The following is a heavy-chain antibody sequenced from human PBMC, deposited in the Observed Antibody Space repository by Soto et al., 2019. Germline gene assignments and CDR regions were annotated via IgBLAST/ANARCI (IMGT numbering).Heavy chain of an antibody. J-gene: IGHJ6*03. D-gene: IGHD6-6*01. CDR1: GYTFPSSD. CDR3: ARGCSSSSLLYYYYYYMDV. CDR2: MNPNSGNT. Sequence: GASVKVSCKASGYTFPSSDINWVRQATGQGLEWMGWMNPNSGNTGYAQKFQGRVTMTRNTSISTAYMELSSLRSEDTAVYYCARGCSSSSLLYYYYYYMDVWGKGTTVTVSS. V-gene: IGHV1-8*01.